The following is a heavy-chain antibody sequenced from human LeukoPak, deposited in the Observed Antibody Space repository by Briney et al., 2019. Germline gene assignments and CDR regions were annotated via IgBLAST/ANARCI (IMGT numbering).Heavy chain of an antibody. J-gene: IGHJ4*02. CDR1: GGSLTNYY. CDR2: IHSDGTT. CDR3: ARLNFRGGEALHFDS. D-gene: IGHD3-16*01. V-gene: IGHV4-4*09. Sequence: SETLSLTCSVSGGSLTNYYWGWIRQPPGKGLEFIGYIHSDGTTNYDSSLQSRVAISLDTPKIQFSLRLYSVTAADTALYFCARLNFRGGEALHFDSWGQGTLVTVSS.